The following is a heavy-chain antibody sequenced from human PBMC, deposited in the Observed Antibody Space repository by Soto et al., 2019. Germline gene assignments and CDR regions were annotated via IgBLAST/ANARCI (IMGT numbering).Heavy chain of an antibody. CDR1: GGPIRSYNW. CDR3: ARMPYSCYAMDV. J-gene: IGHJ6*02. V-gene: IGHV4-4*02. D-gene: IGHD2-2*01. CDR2: IHHDGGT. Sequence: QVQLQESGPGLVEPAGTLSLTCAVSGGPIRSYNWWSWVRQPPGKGLEWIGEIHHDGGTNYNTSLKSRVTISVDNAKNRLSLNLNSVTAADAAIYYCARMPYSCYAMDVWGQGTTVTVSS.